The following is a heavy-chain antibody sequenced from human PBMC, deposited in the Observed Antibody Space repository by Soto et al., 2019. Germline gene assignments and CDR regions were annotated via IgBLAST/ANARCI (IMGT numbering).Heavy chain of an antibody. CDR2: IYYSGST. CDR3: AGDSAYCRGGSCYPSWFDP. V-gene: IGHV4-59*01. D-gene: IGHD2-15*01. J-gene: IGHJ5*02. Sequence: QVQLQESGPGLVKPSETLSLTCTVSGGSISSYYWSWIRQPPGKGLEWIGNIYYSGSTNYNPSFKRRVTISVDTSKNRVSLKLSSVTAADTAVYYCAGDSAYCRGGSCYPSWFDPLGQGTLVTVSS. CDR1: GGSISSYY.